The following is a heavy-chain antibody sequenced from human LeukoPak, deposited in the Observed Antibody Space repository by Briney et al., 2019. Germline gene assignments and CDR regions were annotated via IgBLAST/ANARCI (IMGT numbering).Heavy chain of an antibody. CDR3: ARRYGSGSYHNWFDP. D-gene: IGHD3-10*01. CDR2: INHSGST. Sequence: SETLSLTCAVYGGSFTAYSWSWIRQPPGKGLEWIGEINHSGSTNYNPSLKSRVTISVDTSKNQFSLKVNSVTAADTALYYCARRYGSGSYHNWFDPWGQGTLVTVSS. J-gene: IGHJ5*02. V-gene: IGHV4-34*01. CDR1: GGSFTAYS.